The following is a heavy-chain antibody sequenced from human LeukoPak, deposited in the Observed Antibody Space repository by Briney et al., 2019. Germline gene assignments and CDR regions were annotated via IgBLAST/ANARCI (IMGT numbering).Heavy chain of an antibody. CDR2: MNPNSGNT. CDR1: GYTFINYE. D-gene: IGHD6-13*01. CDR3: ARGRSGQGQQLVRRYYYYMDV. J-gene: IGHJ6*03. V-gene: IGHV1-8*03. Sequence: ASVKVSCKASGYTFINYEINWVRQATGQGLEWTGRMNPNSGNTGYAQKFQGRVTITRNTSISTAYMELSSLRSEDTAVYYCARGRSGQGQQLVRRYYYYMDVWGKGTTVTVSS.